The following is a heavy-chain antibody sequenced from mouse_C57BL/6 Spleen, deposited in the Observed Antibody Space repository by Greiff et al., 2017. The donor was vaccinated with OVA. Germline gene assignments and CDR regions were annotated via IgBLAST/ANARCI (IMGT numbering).Heavy chain of an antibody. CDR3: TRGEGAMDY. V-gene: IGHV1-15*01. J-gene: IGHJ4*01. CDR2: IDPETGGT. CDR1: GYTFTDYE. Sequence: QVQLQQSGAELVRPGASVTLSCKASGYTFTDYEMHRVKQTPVHGLEWIGAIDPETGGTAYNQKFKGKAILTADKSSSTAYMELRSLTSEDSAVYYCTRGEGAMDYWGQGTSVTVSS.